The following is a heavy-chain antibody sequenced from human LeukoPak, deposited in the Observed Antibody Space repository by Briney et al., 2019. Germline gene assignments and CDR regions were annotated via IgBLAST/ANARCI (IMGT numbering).Heavy chain of an antibody. CDR2: TSSSSSYI. D-gene: IGHD3-10*01. Sequence: SGGSLRLSCAASGFTFSSYAMSWVRQAPGKGLEWVSSTSSSSSYIYYADSVKGRFTISRDNAKNSLYLQMNSLRAEDTAVYYCATTPDVLLWFGERYYFDYWGQGTLVTVSS. CDR3: ATTPDVLLWFGERYYFDY. V-gene: IGHV3-21*01. J-gene: IGHJ4*02. CDR1: GFTFSSYA.